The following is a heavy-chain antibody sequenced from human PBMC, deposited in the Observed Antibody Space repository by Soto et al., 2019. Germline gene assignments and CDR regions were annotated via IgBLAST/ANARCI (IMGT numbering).Heavy chain of an antibody. Sequence: GGSLRLSCAASGFTFDDYGMSWVRQAPGKGLEWVSGINWNGGSTGYADSVKGRFTISRDNAKNSLYLQMNSLRAEDTALYYCARGGVTIFGGYFDYWGQGTLVTVSS. V-gene: IGHV3-20*04. CDR1: GFTFDDYG. CDR2: INWNGGST. D-gene: IGHD3-3*01. J-gene: IGHJ4*02. CDR3: ARGGVTIFGGYFDY.